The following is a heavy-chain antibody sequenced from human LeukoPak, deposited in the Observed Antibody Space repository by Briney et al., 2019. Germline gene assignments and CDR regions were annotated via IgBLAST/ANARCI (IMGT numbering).Heavy chain of an antibody. V-gene: IGHV1-69*13. D-gene: IGHD5-12*01. J-gene: IGHJ6*02. Sequence: SVKVSCKASGGTFISYAISWVRQAPGRGLEWMGGIIPIFGTANYAQKFQGRVTITADESTSTAYMELGSLRSEDTAVYYCARGTEWLGEYYYGMDVWGQGTTVTVSS. CDR1: GGTFISYA. CDR3: ARGTEWLGEYYYGMDV. CDR2: IIPIFGTA.